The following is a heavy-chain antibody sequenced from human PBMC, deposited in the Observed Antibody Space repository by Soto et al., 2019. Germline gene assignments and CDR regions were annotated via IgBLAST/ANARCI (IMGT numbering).Heavy chain of an antibody. CDR1: GFTFSSYG. V-gene: IGHV3-33*01. Sequence: QVQLVESGGGVVQPGRSLRLSCAASGFTFSSYGMHWVRQAPGKGLEWVAVIWYDGSNKYYADSVKGRFTISRDNSKNTLYLQMNSLRAEDTAVYYCASTRDSSGYHGWGQGTLVTVSS. D-gene: IGHD3-22*01. CDR3: ASTRDSSGYHG. CDR2: IWYDGSNK. J-gene: IGHJ1*01.